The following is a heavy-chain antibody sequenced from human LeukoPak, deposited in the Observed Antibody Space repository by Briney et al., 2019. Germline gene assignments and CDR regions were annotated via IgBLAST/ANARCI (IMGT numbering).Heavy chain of an antibody. CDR1: GSTFSSYW. Sequence: GESLKISCQRSGSTFSSYWIGWVRQLPGKGLEWMGIFYPGDSETRHIPSFQGQVTISADKSISTAYLQWSILKASDTAMYYCARRDGYDSTTFDYWGQGTLVTVSS. D-gene: IGHD5-24*01. CDR2: FYPGDSET. J-gene: IGHJ4*02. V-gene: IGHV5-51*01. CDR3: ARRDGYDSTTFDY.